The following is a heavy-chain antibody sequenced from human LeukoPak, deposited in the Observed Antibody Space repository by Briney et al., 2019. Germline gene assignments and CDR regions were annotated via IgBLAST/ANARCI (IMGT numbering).Heavy chain of an antibody. CDR2: INTSEFYT. CDR1: GCRFTSYC. V-gene: IGHV5-10-1*01. D-gene: IGHD1-7*01. CDR3: ARHSSRAGTMGYFDY. J-gene: IGHJ4*02. Sequence: GGSLRIPSKASGCRFTSYCISWGRQMPGKGREWRGRINTSEFYTHYSPSIQGHVTISADKSISTAYLQWSSLKASDTAMYYCARHSSRAGTMGYFDYWGQGTLVTVSS.